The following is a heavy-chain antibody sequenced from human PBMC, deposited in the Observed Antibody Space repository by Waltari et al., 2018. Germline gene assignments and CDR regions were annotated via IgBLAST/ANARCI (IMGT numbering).Heavy chain of an antibody. J-gene: IGHJ5*02. CDR1: GFALSSFW. CDR2: INADGGST. D-gene: IGHD2-2*01. V-gene: IGHV3-74*01. Sequence: EVHLVETGGGLVQPGESLRLSCAASGFALSSFWMPWVRQAPGKGLVWVSRINADGGSTSYADSVKGRFTISRDNAKNTLYLEMNGLRAEDTAMYYCTRSRYCSTTNCQVDWFDPWGQGTLVTVSS. CDR3: TRSRYCSTTNCQVDWFDP.